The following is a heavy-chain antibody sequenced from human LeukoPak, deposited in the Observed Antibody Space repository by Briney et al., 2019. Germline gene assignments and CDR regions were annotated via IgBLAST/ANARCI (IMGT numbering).Heavy chain of an antibody. V-gene: IGHV3-11*01. Sequence: PGGFLRLSCAASGFTFSDYYMSWIRQAPGKGLEWVSYISGSGSTIYYADSVKGRFTISRDNAKNSLYLQMNSLRAEDTAVYYCARRVSSSGYPHDAFDIWGQGTMVTVSS. J-gene: IGHJ3*02. CDR3: ARRVSSSGYPHDAFDI. D-gene: IGHD3-22*01. CDR1: GFTFSDYY. CDR2: ISGSGSTI.